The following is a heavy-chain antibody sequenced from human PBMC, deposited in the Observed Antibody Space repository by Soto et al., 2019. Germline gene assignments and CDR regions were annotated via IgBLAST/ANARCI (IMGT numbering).Heavy chain of an antibody. CDR1: GGSISSSDYY. Sequence: SETLSLTCTVSGGSISSSDYYWGWIRQPPGKGLEWIGSIYYSGSTYYNPSLKSRVTISVDTSKNQFSLKLSSVTAADTAVYYFARRVDDYVWGKTSYYFDYWGQGTLVTVSS. CDR2: IYYSGST. CDR3: ARRVDDYVWGKTSYYFDY. J-gene: IGHJ4*02. D-gene: IGHD3-16*01. V-gene: IGHV4-39*01.